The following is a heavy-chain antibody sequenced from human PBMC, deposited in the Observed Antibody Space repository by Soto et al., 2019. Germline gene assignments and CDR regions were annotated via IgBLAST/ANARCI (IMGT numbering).Heavy chain of an antibody. CDR2: ISGSGGAT. Sequence: GGSLRLSCAASGFTFKSYAVSWVRQAPGKGLEWVSGISGSGGATYYTDSVEGRFTISKDFSKNTVSLQMTGLRVDDTAVYYCARTRTAFYRYYFDSWGQGTLVTVSS. CDR1: GFTFKSYA. D-gene: IGHD2-21*02. V-gene: IGHV3-23*01. CDR3: ARTRTAFYRYYFDS. J-gene: IGHJ4*02.